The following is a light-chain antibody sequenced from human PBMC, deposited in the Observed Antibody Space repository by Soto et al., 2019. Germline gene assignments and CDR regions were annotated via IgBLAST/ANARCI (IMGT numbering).Light chain of an antibody. CDR3: HQYDSGWT. CDR2: GAT. V-gene: IGKV3-20*01. CDR1: QSISGTF. Sequence: EIVLTQSPGTLSLSPGERATLSCRASQSISGTFLAWYQHKPGQAPRVLIYGATRRATGIPDRFSGSGSGTDFTLTISRLEPDDFALYYCHQYDSGWTFGQGTKVEMK. J-gene: IGKJ1*01.